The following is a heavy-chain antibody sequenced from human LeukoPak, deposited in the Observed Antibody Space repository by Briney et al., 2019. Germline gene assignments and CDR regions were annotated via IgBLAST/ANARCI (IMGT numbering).Heavy chain of an antibody. V-gene: IGHV3-21*01. CDR2: ISSSSSYI. Sequence: GGSLRLSCAASGFTFSSYSMNWVRQAPGKGLEWVSSISSSSSYIYYADSVKGRFTISRDNAKNSLYLQMNSLRAEDTAVYYCARADRGNNWFDPWGQGTLVTVSS. CDR1: GFTFSSYS. CDR3: ARADRGNNWFDP. J-gene: IGHJ5*02.